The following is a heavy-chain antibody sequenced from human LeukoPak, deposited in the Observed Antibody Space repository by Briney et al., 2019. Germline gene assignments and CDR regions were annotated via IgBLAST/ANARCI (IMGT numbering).Heavy chain of an antibody. J-gene: IGHJ5*02. CDR3: ARVDLGMITVTTSGWFDP. V-gene: IGHV4-30-4*01. D-gene: IGHD4-11*01. CDR2: IYYSGST. Sequence: SETLSLTCTVSGGSISSGDYYWSWIRQPPGTGLEWIGYIYYSGSTYYNPSLKSRVTISVDTSKNQFSLKLSSVTAADTAVYYCARVDLGMITVTTSGWFDPWGQGTLVTVSS. CDR1: GGSISSGDYY.